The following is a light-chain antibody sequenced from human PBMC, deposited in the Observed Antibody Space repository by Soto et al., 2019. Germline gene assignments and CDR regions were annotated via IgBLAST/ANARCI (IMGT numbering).Light chain of an antibody. J-gene: IGLJ1*01. CDR1: SSNIAPNT. CDR2: AND. CDR3: AAWDDSLNGYV. V-gene: IGLV1-44*01. Sequence: QSVLTQPPSASGTPGQRVTISCSGSSSNIAPNTVNWYQHLPGAAPQLLIFANDRRPSGVSDRFSGSRSGTSASLAISGLQSEDEADYYCAAWDDSLNGYVFGTGTKLTVL.